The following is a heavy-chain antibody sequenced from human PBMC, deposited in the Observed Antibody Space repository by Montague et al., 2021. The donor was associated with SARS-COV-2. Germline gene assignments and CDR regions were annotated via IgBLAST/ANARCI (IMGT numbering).Heavy chain of an antibody. CDR1: GFTFSSYD. CDR2: IGSAGDT. Sequence: SLRLSCAASGFTFSSYDMHWVRQTTGKGLEWVSAIGSAGDTYYPGSVKGRFTISRENAENSLYLQMNSLRAGDTAVYYCARGLRYFDWSPYGMDVWGQGTTVTVSS. CDR3: ARGLRYFDWSPYGMDV. D-gene: IGHD3-9*01. V-gene: IGHV3-13*01. J-gene: IGHJ6*02.